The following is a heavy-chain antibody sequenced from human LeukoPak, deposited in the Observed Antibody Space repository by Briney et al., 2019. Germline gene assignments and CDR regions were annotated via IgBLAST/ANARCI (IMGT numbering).Heavy chain of an antibody. CDR3: ARDPGGYNPPGGY. V-gene: IGHV3-21*01. CDR1: GFTFGSYS. D-gene: IGHD5-24*01. CDR2: ISSSSSYI. Sequence: GGSLRLSCAASGFTFGSYSMNWVRQAPGKGLEWVSSISSSSSYIYYADSVKGRFTISRDNAKNSLYLQMNSLRAEDTAVYYCARDPGGYNPPGGYWGQGTLVTVSS. J-gene: IGHJ4*02.